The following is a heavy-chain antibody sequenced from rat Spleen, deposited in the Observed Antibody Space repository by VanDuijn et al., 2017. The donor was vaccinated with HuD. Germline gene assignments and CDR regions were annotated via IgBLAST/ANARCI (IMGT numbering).Heavy chain of an antibody. CDR3: ARGGNSGPYNWFPY. J-gene: IGHJ3*01. V-gene: IGHV5-34*01. CDR2: ISSNSGSI. Sequence: EVQLVESGGGLVQPGRSLKLSCVASGFTFSDYGMNWIRQAPGKGLEWVVYISSNSGSIYYADTVKGRFTISRDNAENTLYLQLNSLRSEDTALYYCARGGNSGPYNWFPYWGQGTLVSVSS. CDR1: GFTFSDYG. D-gene: IGHD4-3*01.